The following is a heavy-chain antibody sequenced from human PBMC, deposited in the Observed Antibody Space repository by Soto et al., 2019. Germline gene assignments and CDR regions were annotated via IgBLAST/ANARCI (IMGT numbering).Heavy chain of an antibody. CDR3: ARAKITGLFDY. J-gene: IGHJ4*02. V-gene: IGHV4-34*01. D-gene: IGHD2-8*02. Sequence: QVQLQQWGAGLLKPSETLSLTCAVYGGAFSGYYWTWIRQPPGTGLEWIGEINHSGRTNYNPSLKSRLTISVDTSKNHFSLKLTSVTAAATPVYYCARAKITGLFDYWGQGTLVTVSS. CDR1: GGAFSGYY. CDR2: INHSGRT.